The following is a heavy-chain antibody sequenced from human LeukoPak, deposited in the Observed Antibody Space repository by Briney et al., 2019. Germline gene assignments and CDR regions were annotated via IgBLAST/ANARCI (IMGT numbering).Heavy chain of an antibody. D-gene: IGHD6-19*01. V-gene: IGHV3-15*01. CDR3: TTLGIAVAERGYLYYYGMDV. CDR1: GFTFSNAW. J-gene: IGHJ6*02. CDR2: IKSKTDGGTT. Sequence: PGGSLRLSCAASGFTFSNAWMSWVRQAPGEGLEWVGRIKSKTDGGTTDYAAPVKGRFTISRDDSKNTLYLQMNSLKTEDTAVYYCTTLGIAVAERGYLYYYGMDVWGQGTTVTVSS.